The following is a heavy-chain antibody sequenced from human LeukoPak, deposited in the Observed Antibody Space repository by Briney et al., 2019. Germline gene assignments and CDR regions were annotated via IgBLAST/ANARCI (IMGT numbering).Heavy chain of an antibody. CDR3: ARGQWLGWAFDI. D-gene: IGHD6-19*01. Sequence: SXKVSCKASGGTFSSYAISWVGQAPGQGGEGMVRIIPIFGTANYAQKFHGRVTITTDGSTSTAYMEVRRLRSDDTAVYYCARGQWLGWAFDIWGQGTMVTVSS. CDR1: GGTFSSYA. V-gene: IGHV1-69*05. J-gene: IGHJ3*02. CDR2: IIPIFGTA.